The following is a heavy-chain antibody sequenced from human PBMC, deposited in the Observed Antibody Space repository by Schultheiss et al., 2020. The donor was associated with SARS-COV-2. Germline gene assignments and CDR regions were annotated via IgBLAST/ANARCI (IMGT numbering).Heavy chain of an antibody. CDR2: IYTSGST. J-gene: IGHJ6*03. D-gene: IGHD3-3*01. CDR3: ARVAYYDFWSGYHYYYYYYMDV. V-gene: IGHV4-4*07. CDR1: GGSISSYY. Sequence: SETLSLTCTVSGGSISSYYWSWIRQPPGKGLEWIGRIYTSGSTNYNPSLKSRVTMSVDTSKKQFSLNLSSVTAADTAVYYCARVAYYDFWSGYHYYYYYYMDVWGKGTTVTVSS.